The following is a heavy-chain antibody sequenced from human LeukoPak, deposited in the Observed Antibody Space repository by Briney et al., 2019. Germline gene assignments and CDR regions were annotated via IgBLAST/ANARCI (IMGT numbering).Heavy chain of an antibody. J-gene: IGHJ6*03. CDR1: GYTFTTDY. CDR2: INPSGGST. D-gene: IGHD3-10*01. V-gene: IGHV1-46*01. Sequence: VASVKVSCKASGYTFTTDYIHWVRQAPGQGLEWMGIINPSGGSTTYAQKFQGRVIMTGDTSTSTVYMELRSLRSEDTAVYYCARARGSGSYYGHDYYYYYMDVWGQGTTVTVSS. CDR3: ARARGSGSYYGHDYYYYYMDV.